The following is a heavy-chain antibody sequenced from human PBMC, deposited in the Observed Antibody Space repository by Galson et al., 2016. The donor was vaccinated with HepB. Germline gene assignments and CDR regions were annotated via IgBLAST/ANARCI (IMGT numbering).Heavy chain of an antibody. V-gene: IGHV3-74*03. CDR2: INSDGSST. CDR3: AKDLPGTMSFDY. Sequence: SLRLSCAASGFTFRHYWIHWVRQAPGKGLVWVSRINSDGSSTTYADSVKGRFTISRDNAKNTLYLQMNSLRSEDTAVYYCAKDLPGTMSFDYWGQGTLVTVSS. CDR1: GFTFRHYW. D-gene: IGHD1-14*01. J-gene: IGHJ4*02.